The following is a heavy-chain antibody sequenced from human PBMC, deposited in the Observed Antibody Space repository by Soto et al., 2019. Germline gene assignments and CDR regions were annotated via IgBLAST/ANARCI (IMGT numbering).Heavy chain of an antibody. CDR1: GYSFTIYW. Sequence: GESLKISCKGSGYSFTIYWIGWVRQMPGKGLEWMGIIYPGDSDTRYSPSFQGQVTISADKSISTAYLQWSSLKASDTAMYYCAXHGYCSSTSCYKYGMDVWGQGTTVTVSS. J-gene: IGHJ6*02. D-gene: IGHD2-2*02. CDR2: IYPGDSDT. V-gene: IGHV5-51*01. CDR3: AXHGYCSSTSCYKYGMDV.